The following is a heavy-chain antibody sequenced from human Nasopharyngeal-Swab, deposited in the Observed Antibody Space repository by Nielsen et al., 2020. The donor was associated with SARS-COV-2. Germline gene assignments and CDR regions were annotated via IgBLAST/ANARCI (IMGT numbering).Heavy chain of an antibody. D-gene: IGHD5-24*01. CDR3: ARRAARDGYNYEVDP. Sequence: VRQMPGKGLEWMGSIYPGNSDTRYTPALHGRVTISADKYINTASLQWTRLRASDTVVYYCARRAARDGYNYEVDPWGQGTLVTVSS. CDR2: IYPGNSDT. V-gene: IGHV5-51*01. J-gene: IGHJ5*02.